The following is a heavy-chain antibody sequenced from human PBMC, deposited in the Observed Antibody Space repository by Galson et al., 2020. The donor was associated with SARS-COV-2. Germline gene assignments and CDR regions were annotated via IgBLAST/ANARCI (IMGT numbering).Heavy chain of an antibody. CDR1: GFTFSMHG. D-gene: IGHD1-26*01. CDR3: AKDLTILGAKGQVDS. V-gene: IGHV3-30*18. CDR2: ISYDGSDI. J-gene: IGHJ4*02. Sequence: SCAASGFTFSMHGMHWVRQAPGKGLEWLTLISYDGSDIYYADSVKGRFTISRDNSKDTLYLQMNSLRPEDTALYYCAKDLTILGAKGQVDSWGQGTLVTVSS.